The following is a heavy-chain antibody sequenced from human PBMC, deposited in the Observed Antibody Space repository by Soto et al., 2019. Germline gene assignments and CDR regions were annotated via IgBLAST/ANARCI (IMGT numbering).Heavy chain of an antibody. CDR2: ISSGGDTT. Sequence: GGSPRLSFAASGFNFCTHAMNWVRPGPGKGLEWVSAISSGGDTTYYAESVRGRFTISRDNSINTLYLQMSRLRTEDTAVYYCAHPRGYGVFDAVDIWGRGTMVTVSS. V-gene: IGHV3-23*01. D-gene: IGHD4-17*01. CDR3: AHPRGYGVFDAVDI. J-gene: IGHJ3*02. CDR1: GFNFCTHA.